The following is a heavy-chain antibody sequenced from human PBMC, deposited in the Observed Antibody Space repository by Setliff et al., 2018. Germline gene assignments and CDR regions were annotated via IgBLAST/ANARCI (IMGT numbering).Heavy chain of an antibody. J-gene: IGHJ6*02. CDR2: IIPILGIV. CDR1: GGTFSSYA. V-gene: IGHV1-69*10. D-gene: IGHD3-10*01. Sequence: SVKVSCKASGGTFSSYAISWVRQAPGQGLEWMGGIIPILGIVDYAQKLQGRVTITADKSTSTAYMELSSLRSEDTAVYYCARPLRYGDYYYYYGMDVWGQGTTVTVSS. CDR3: ARPLRYGDYYYYYGMDV.